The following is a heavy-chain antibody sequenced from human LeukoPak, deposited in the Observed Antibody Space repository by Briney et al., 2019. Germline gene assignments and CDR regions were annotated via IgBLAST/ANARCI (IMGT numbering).Heavy chain of an antibody. CDR2: IYNSGST. CDR3: ARAKSFSSSWYWVDN. Sequence: SATLSLTCTVSGGSISSYYWSWIRQPPGKGLEWIGNIYNSGSTNYNPSLKSRVTMSVDTSKNQFSLKLSSVTAADTAMYYCARAKSFSSSWYWVDNWGQGTLVTVSS. J-gene: IGHJ4*02. D-gene: IGHD6-13*01. CDR1: GGSISSYY. V-gene: IGHV4-59*01.